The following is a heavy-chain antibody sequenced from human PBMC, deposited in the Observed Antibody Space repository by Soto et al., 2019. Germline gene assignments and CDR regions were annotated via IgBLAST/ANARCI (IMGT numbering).Heavy chain of an antibody. CDR2: ISYDGSNK. CDR3: ARENPVDILTGYAYGMDV. D-gene: IGHD3-9*01. V-gene: IGHV3-30-3*01. CDR1: GFTFSSYA. Sequence: GGSLRLSCAASGFTFSSYAMHWVRQAPGKGLEWVAVISYDGSNKYYADSVKGRFTISRDNSKNTLYLQMNSLRAEDTAVYYCARENPVDILTGYAYGMDVWGQGTTVTVSS. J-gene: IGHJ6*02.